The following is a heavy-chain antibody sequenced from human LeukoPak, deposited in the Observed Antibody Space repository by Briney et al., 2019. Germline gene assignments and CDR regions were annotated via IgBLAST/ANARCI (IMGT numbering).Heavy chain of an antibody. CDR3: AAGSNSPPNYYYYYMDV. D-gene: IGHD5-24*01. V-gene: IGHV1-58*02. CDR2: IVVGSGNT. CDR1: GFTFTSSA. Sequence: SVKVSCKASGFTFTSSAMQWVRQARGQRFEWIGWIVVGSGNTNYAQKFQERVTITRDMSTSTAYMELSSLRSEDTAVYYCAAGSNSPPNYYYYYMDVWGKGTTVTVSS. J-gene: IGHJ6*03.